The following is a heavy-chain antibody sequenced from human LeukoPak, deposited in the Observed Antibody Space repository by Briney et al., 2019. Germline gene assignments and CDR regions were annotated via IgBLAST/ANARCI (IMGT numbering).Heavy chain of an antibody. J-gene: IGHJ5*02. V-gene: IGHV1-69*13. D-gene: IGHD2-15*01. CDR1: GGTFSSYA. CDR3: ASLGVEAGTEWFDP. Sequence: SVKVSCKASGGTFSSYAISWVRQAPGQGLEWMGGIIPIFGTANYAQKFQGRVTITADESTSTAYMELSSLRSEDTAVYYCASLGVEAGTEWFDPWGQGTLVTVSS. CDR2: IIPIFGTA.